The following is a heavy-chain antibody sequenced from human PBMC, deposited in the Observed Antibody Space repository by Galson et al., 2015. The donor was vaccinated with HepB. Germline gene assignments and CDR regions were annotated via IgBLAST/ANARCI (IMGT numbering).Heavy chain of an antibody. CDR1: GYTFTGYY. J-gene: IGHJ4*02. D-gene: IGHD3-10*01. CDR2: INPNSGGT. V-gene: IGHV1-2*06. Sequence: SVKVSCKASGYTFTGYYMHWVRQAPGQGLEWVGRINPNSGGTNHAQKFQGRVTMTSDTSISTAYMKLSRLRSDDTAVFYCARDLGTVYGSGSYYLDYWGQGTLVTVSS. CDR3: ARDLGTVYGSGSYYLDY.